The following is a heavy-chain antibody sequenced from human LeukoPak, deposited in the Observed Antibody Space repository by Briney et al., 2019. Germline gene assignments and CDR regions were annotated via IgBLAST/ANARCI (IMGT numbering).Heavy chain of an antibody. CDR2: ISTYNGNT. CDR3: ARDPTLTTFDY. D-gene: IGHD1-14*01. Sequence: GASVKVSCKASGYTFTTYGISWVRQAPGQGLEWMGWISTYNGNTNYAPKLQGRVTMTTDTSTGTVYMELRSLISDDTAVYYCARDPTLTTFDYWGQGSLVTVSP. CDR1: GYTFTTYG. V-gene: IGHV1-18*04. J-gene: IGHJ4*02.